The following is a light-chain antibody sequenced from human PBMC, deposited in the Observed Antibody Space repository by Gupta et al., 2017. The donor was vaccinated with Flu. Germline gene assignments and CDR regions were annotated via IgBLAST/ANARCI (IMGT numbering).Light chain of an antibody. V-gene: IGLV2-14*01. CDR1: SSDVGGYNY. CDR3: SSYTSSSTQVV. J-gene: IGLJ2*01. CDR2: EVS. Sequence: QSALTQPASVSGSPGQSITISCTGTSSDVGGYNYVSWYQQHPGKAPKLMIYEVSNRPSGVAHRFSGSKYGSTAALTIAGLQAEDEADYYCSSYTSSSTQVVFGGGTKLTVL.